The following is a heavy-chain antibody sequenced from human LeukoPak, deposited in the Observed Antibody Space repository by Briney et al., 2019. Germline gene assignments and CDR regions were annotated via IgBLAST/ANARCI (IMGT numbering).Heavy chain of an antibody. J-gene: IGHJ4*02. D-gene: IGHD4-11*01. CDR1: GFTFSPYT. CDR2: INTGGSST. V-gene: IGHV3-74*01. CDR3: ARSNHADDY. Sequence: PGGSLRLSCAASGFTFSPYTMHWFRQPPGKGLVWVSRINTGGSSTTYADSVKGRFTISRDNAKNTLYLQMNSLRAEDTAVYYCARSNHADDYWGQGTLVTVSS.